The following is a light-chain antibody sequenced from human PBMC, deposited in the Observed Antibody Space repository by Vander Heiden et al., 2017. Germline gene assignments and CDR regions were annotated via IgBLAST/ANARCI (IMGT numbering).Light chain of an antibody. CDR1: QSISSW. V-gene: IGKV1-5*03. CDR2: KAS. J-gene: IGKJ1*01. CDR3: QQYNSYPWT. Sequence: DIPIPLSPSTLSASVGDRVTITCRASQSISSWLAWYQQKPGKAPKLLIYKASSLESGVPSRFSGSGSGTEFTLTISSLQPDDFATYYCQQYNSYPWTFGQGTKVEIK.